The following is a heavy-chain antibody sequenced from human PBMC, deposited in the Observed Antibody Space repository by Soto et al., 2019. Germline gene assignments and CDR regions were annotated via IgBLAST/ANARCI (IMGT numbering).Heavy chain of an antibody. CDR2: INHSGST. CDR3: ARETYYYDSSGYHY. V-gene: IGHV4-34*01. D-gene: IGHD3-22*01. CDR1: GGSFSGYY. Sequence: QVQLQQWGAGLLKPSETLSLTCAVYGGSFSGYYWSWIRQPQGKGLEWIGEINHSGSTNYNPALKSRVTISVDTSKNHFSRKLSSVTAADTAVYYCARETYYYDSSGYHYWGQGTLVTVSS. J-gene: IGHJ4*02.